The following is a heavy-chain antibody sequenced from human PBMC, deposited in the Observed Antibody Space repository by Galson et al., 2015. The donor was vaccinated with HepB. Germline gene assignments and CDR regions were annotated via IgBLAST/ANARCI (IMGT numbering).Heavy chain of an antibody. Sequence: SVKVSCKAYRYTFTNFGISWVRQAPGQGLEWMGWINPSNGNTNYAQKFQGRVIMTTDTSTSTAYMELRSLRFDDTAVYYCAIVGRATIGGPTFDYWGQGTLAPASS. CDR1: RYTFTNFG. V-gene: IGHV1-18*01. CDR2: INPSNGNT. D-gene: IGHD5-24*01. J-gene: IGHJ4*02. CDR3: AIVGRATIGGPTFDY.